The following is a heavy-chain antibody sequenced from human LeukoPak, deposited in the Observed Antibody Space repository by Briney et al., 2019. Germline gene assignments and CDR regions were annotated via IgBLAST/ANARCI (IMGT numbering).Heavy chain of an antibody. CDR2: IYSSGSS. CDR3: ATGHFWSGYYHIDY. J-gene: IGHJ4*02. CDR1: GGSISSYY. D-gene: IGHD3-3*02. V-gene: IGHV4-4*07. Sequence: SETLSLTCTVSGGSISSYYWAWIRQPAGKGLEWIGRIYSSGSSNYNPSLKSRVTMSVDTSKNQFSLKLNSVTAADTAVYYCATGHFWSGYYHIDYWGQGTLVTVSS.